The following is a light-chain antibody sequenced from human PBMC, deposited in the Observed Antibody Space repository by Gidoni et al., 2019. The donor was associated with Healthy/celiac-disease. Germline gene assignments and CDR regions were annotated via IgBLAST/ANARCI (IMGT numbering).Light chain of an antibody. J-gene: IGKJ1*01. CDR3: QQSHSTPRT. CDR2: AAS. CDR1: QSISSY. Sequence: IQMTQSPSSLSASVGDRVTITCRASQSISSYLNWYQQKPGKAPKLLIYAASSLQRGVPSRFSGSGSGTDFTLNISSLQPEDFATYYCQQSHSTPRTFGQGTKVEIK. V-gene: IGKV1-39*01.